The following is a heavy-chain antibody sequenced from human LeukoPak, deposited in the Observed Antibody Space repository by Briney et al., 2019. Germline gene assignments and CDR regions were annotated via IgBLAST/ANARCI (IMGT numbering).Heavy chain of an antibody. CDR3: ARDLQNIQYSSGWDLDY. CDR1: GFTFSSYW. D-gene: IGHD6-19*01. CDR2: INSDGSST. V-gene: IGHV3-74*01. Sequence: QPGGSLRLSCAASGFTFSSYWMHWVRQAPGKGLVWVSRINSDGSSTSCADSVKGRFTISRDNAKNTLYLQMNSLRAEDTAVYYCARDLQNIQYSSGWDLDYWGQGTLVTVSS. J-gene: IGHJ4*02.